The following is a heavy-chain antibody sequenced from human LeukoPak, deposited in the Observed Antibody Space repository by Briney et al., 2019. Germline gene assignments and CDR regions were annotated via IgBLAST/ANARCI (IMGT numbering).Heavy chain of an antibody. CDR1: GGSFSGYY. Sequence: PSETLPLTCAVYGGSFSGYYWSWIRQPPGKGLEWIGEINHSGSTNYNPSLKSRVTISVDTSKNQFSLKLSSVTAADTAVYYCAREGVSLFDYWGQGTLVTVSS. V-gene: IGHV4-34*01. D-gene: IGHD3-10*01. J-gene: IGHJ4*02. CDR3: AREGVSLFDY. CDR2: INHSGST.